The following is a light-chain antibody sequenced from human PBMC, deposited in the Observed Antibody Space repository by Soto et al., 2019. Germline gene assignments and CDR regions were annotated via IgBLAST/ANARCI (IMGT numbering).Light chain of an antibody. CDR2: AAS. CDR1: QGISTY. V-gene: IGKV1-9*01. J-gene: IGKJ2*01. Sequence: DVQLTQSPSFLSASVGDRVTITCRASQGISTYLAWYQQKPGKAPKLLIYAASTLQSGTPSMFSGSGSGTEFTLTINILKPEYFATYYCQQFNSDPPDTFGQGTKLEIK. CDR3: QQFNSDPPDT.